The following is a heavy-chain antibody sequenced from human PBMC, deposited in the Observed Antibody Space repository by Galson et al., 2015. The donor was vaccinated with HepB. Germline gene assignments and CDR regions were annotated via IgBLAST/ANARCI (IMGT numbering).Heavy chain of an antibody. CDR2: ISYDGSNK. J-gene: IGHJ6*03. Sequence: SLRLSCAASGFTFSSYAMHWVRQAPGKGLEWVAVISYDGSNKCYADSVKGRFTISRDNSKNTLYLQMNSLRVEDTAVYYCAREVRQYDFWSGYYTPYYYYYYMDVWGKGTTVTVSS. CDR3: AREVRQYDFWSGYYTPYYYYYYMDV. V-gene: IGHV3-30-3*01. CDR1: GFTFSSYA. D-gene: IGHD3-3*01.